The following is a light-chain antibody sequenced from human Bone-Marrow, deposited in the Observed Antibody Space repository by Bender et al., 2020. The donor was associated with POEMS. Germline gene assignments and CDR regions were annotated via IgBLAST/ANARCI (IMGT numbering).Light chain of an antibody. CDR1: SSDVGYYNY. V-gene: IGLV2-14*01. J-gene: IGLJ2*01. CDR3: QAWDGDTLV. Sequence: QSALTQPASVSGSPGQSITISCTGTSSDVGYYNYVSWYQQHPGKAPKLLIYDVSNRPSGVSDRFSGSNSGNTATLTISGTQAMDEADYYCQAWDGDTLVFGGGTKMTVL. CDR2: DVS.